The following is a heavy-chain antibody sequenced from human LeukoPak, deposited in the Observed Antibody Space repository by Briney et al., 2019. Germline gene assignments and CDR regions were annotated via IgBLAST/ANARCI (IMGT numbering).Heavy chain of an antibody. V-gene: IGHV1-8*03. CDR3: ARGRTVVHDAFDI. Sequence: ASVKVSCKASGYTFTSYDINWVRQATGQGLEWMGWMNPNSGNTGYAQKFQGRVTITRNTSISTAYMELSSLRSEDTAVYYCARGRTVVHDAFDIWGQGTMVTVSS. CDR2: MNPNSGNT. CDR1: GYTFTSYD. D-gene: IGHD4-23*01. J-gene: IGHJ3*02.